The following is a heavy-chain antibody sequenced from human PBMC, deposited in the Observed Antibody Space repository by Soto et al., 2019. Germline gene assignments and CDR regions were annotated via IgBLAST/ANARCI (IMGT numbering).Heavy chain of an antibody. J-gene: IGHJ4*02. CDR2: IIPIFGTA. CDR3: ARVGRFKNYYYFDY. D-gene: IGHD1-26*01. V-gene: IGHV1-69*13. Sequence: SVKVSCKASGGTFSSYAIIWVRQAHGQGLEWMGGIIPIFGTANYAQKFQGRDTITADESTSTAYMELSSLRSEDTAVYYCARVGRFKNYYYFDYWGQGTLVTVSS. CDR1: GGTFSSYA.